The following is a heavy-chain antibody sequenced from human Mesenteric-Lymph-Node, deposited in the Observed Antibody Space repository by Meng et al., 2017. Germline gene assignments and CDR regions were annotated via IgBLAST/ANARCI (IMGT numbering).Heavy chain of an antibody. Sequence: GGSLRLSCAASGFAFTKSTIQWVRQAPGKGLEWVAVISNDEDKEYYAESVKGRFTLSRDSGKNTLYLQMNGLRVEDTAMYYCAKVGRTDYIDVYGWFDPWGQGTLVTVSS. CDR2: ISNDEDKE. D-gene: IGHD4-11*01. CDR3: AKVGRTDYIDVYGWFDP. CDR1: GFAFTKST. V-gene: IGHV3-30*04. J-gene: IGHJ5*02.